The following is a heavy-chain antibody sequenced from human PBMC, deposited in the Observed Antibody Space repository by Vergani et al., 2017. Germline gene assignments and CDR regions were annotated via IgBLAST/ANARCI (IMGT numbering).Heavy chain of an antibody. V-gene: IGHV5-51*03. CDR2: IYPGDSDT. J-gene: IGHJ3*02. CDR3: ARAPAMTTVTPDAFDI. CDR1: GYSFTSYW. D-gene: IGHD4-11*01. Sequence: EVQLVQSGAEVKKPGESLKISCKGSGYSFTSYWIGWVRQMPGKGLEWMGIIYPGDSDTRYSPPFQGQVTISADKSISTPYLQWSSLKASDTAMYYCARAPAMTTVTPDAFDIWGQGTMVTVSS.